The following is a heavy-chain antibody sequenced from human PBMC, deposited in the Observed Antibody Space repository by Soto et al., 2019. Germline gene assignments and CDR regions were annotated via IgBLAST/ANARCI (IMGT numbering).Heavy chain of an antibody. CDR1: GFTFTNTW. CDR3: TTVRTY. Sequence: GGSLRLSCAASGFTFTNTWMNWVRQAPGKGLEWVGRIKSQSDGGTTDYAAPVKGRFSISRDDSKNTLHLYMNGLKAEDTAVYYCTTVRTYWGQGTLVTVSS. J-gene: IGHJ4*02. CDR2: IKSQSDGGTT. V-gene: IGHV3-15*07.